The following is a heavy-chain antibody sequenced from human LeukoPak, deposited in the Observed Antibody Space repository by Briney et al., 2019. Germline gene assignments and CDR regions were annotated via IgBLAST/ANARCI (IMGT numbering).Heavy chain of an antibody. CDR3: ARTTGRWFGSVLGY. CDR1: GYTFHGYY. V-gene: IGHV1-8*02. J-gene: IGHJ4*02. D-gene: IGHD3-10*01. Sequence: GASVKVSCKACGYTFHGYYMHWVRQAPGQALEWVGWINPNSGNTGYAQKFEGRDTMTRNTSISTAYMELSSLRSEDTAVYYCARTTGRWFGSVLGYWGQGTLVTVSS. CDR2: INPNSGNT.